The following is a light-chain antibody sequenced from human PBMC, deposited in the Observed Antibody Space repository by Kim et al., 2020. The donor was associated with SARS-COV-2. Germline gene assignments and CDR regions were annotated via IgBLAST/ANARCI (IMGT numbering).Light chain of an antibody. CDR1: TGAVTSRHY. Sequence: GTVTLTCGPTTGAVTSRHYPYWLQQKPGQAPRTLIYDISTKHSWTPARFSGSLLGGKAALTLSGAQPEDEAEYYCLLSYSDARPVEFGGGTQLTVL. J-gene: IGLJ2*01. CDR3: LLSYSDARPVE. V-gene: IGLV7-46*01. CDR2: DIS.